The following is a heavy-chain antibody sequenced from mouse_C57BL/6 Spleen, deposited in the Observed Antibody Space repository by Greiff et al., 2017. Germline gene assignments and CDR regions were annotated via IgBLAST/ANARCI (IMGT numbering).Heavy chain of an antibody. V-gene: IGHV1-81*01. CDR2: IYPRSGNT. CDR1: GYTFTSYG. J-gene: IGHJ2*01. Sequence: QVQLQQSGAELARPGASVKLSCKASGYTFTSYGISWVKQRTGQGIEWIGEIYPRSGNTYYNEKFKGKATLTADKSSSTAYMELRSLTSEDSAVYFCARKRDGYPYFDYWGQGTTLTVSS. CDR3: ARKRDGYPYFDY. D-gene: IGHD2-3*01.